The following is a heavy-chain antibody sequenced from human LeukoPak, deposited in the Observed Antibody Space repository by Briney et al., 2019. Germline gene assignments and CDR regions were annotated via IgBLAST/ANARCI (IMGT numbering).Heavy chain of an antibody. V-gene: IGHV4-59*12. CDR2: IYHSGST. J-gene: IGHJ6*02. D-gene: IGHD2-15*01. CDR1: GGSISTYY. Sequence: SETLSLTCTLSGGSISTYYWSWIRQPPGKGLEWIGYIYHSGSTNYNPSLKSRVTISVDTSKNQFSLKLSSVTAADTAVYYCARGGLVVVVAATQDLDYYGMDVWGQGTTVTVSS. CDR3: ARGGLVVVVAATQDLDYYGMDV.